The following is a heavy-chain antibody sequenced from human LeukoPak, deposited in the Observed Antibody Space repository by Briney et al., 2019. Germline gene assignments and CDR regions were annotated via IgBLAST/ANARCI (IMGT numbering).Heavy chain of an antibody. CDR3: ARESPGDDWFDP. Sequence: SETLSLTCTVSGGSISSYYWSWIRQPPGKGLEWIGYIYYSGSTNYNPSLKSRVTISVDTSKNQFSLKLSSVTAADTAVYYCARESPGDDWFDPWGQGTLVTVSS. CDR2: IYYSGST. CDR1: GGSISSYY. D-gene: IGHD3-10*01. J-gene: IGHJ5*02. V-gene: IGHV4-59*01.